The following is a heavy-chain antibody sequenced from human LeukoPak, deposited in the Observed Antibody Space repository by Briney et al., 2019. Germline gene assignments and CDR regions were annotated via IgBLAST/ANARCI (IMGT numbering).Heavy chain of an antibody. V-gene: IGHV3-53*01. CDR2: IYSGGTT. J-gene: IGHJ3*02. Sequence: GGSLRLSCAASGFTVSSSYMNWVRQAPGKGLEWVSVIYSGGTTYYADSVKGRFTISRDNPKNTLYLQMNSLRAEDTAVYYCARVRYSGVGGRFDAFDIWGQGTMVTVSS. CDR1: GFTVSSSY. D-gene: IGHD5-12*01. CDR3: ARVRYSGVGGRFDAFDI.